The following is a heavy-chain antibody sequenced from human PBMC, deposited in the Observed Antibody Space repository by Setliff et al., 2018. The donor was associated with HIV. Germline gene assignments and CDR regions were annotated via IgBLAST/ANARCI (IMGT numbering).Heavy chain of an antibody. D-gene: IGHD1-26*01. CDR3: ARASGPGTYWYFDL. V-gene: IGHV4-59*01. Sequence: SETLSLTCTVSGGSISSYYWSWIRQPPGKGLEWIGYIYYSGSTNYNPSLKSRVTTSVDTSKNQFSLKLSSVTAADTAVYYCARASGPGTYWYFDLWGRGTLVTVS. J-gene: IGHJ2*01. CDR1: GGSISSYY. CDR2: IYYSGST.